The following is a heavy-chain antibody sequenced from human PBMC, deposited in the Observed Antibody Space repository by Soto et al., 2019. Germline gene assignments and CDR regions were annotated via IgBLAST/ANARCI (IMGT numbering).Heavy chain of an antibody. CDR3: ARQQLLPFYYALDV. CDR1: GGSISVYY. V-gene: IGHV4-59*01. Sequence: SETLTLTCNVSGGSISVYYWSWIRHPPGKGLEYIGYTYYRGSTNYNPSLESRVTMSVDTSRNQFSLKVNSVTAADTAVYYCARQQLLPFYYALDVWGQGTTVTVSS. CDR2: TYYRGST. J-gene: IGHJ6*02. D-gene: IGHD6-13*01.